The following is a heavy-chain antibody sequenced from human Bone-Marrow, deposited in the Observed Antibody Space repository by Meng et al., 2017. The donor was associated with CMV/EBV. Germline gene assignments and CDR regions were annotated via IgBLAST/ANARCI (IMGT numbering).Heavy chain of an antibody. Sequence: GESLKISCAATGFTLSSYEMNWVRQAPGKGLEWVSYISSSGSTIYYADSVKGRFTISRDNAKNSLYLQMNSLRAEDTAVYYCARAAGWCSSTSCYGDYYGMDVWGQGTTVTVSS. CDR3: ARAAGWCSSTSCYGDYYGMDV. J-gene: IGHJ6*02. CDR1: GFTLSSYE. CDR2: ISSSGSTI. D-gene: IGHD2-2*01. V-gene: IGHV3-48*03.